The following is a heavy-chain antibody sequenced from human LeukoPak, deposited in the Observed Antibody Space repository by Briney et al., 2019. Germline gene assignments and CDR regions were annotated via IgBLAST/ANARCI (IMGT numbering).Heavy chain of an antibody. CDR2: MNPNSGNT. Sequence: ASVTVSFKASRCIFTSYVINWVRQAAGQGLEWMGWMNPNSGNTGYAQKFQGRVTITRNTSISTADMDASSLRAGETAGHYFARLLVSGSHYYYYYYYMDVWGKGNTFTVSS. V-gene: IGHV1-8*03. D-gene: IGHD3-10*01. CDR3: ARLLVSGSHYYYYYYYMDV. J-gene: IGHJ6*03. CDR1: RCIFTSYV.